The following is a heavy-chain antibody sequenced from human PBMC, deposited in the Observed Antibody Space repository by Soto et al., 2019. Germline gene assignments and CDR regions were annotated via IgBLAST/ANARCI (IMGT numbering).Heavy chain of an antibody. CDR3: ARDCYDSSVVCWFDP. CDR2: IWYDGSNK. V-gene: IGHV3-33*01. CDR1: GCTFSSYA. J-gene: IGHJ5*02. D-gene: IGHD3-22*01. Sequence: PVGSLRLPCAASGCTFSSYAMHWFRQAPGKGLGWVAVIWYDGSNKYYADSVKGRFTISRDNSKNTLYLQMNSVRAEDTAVYYCARDCYDSSVVCWFDPWGQGTLVTDSS.